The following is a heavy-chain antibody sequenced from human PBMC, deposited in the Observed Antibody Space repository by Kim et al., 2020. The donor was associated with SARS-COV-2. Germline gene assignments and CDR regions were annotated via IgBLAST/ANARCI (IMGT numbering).Heavy chain of an antibody. Sequence: GGSLRLSCAASGFTFSSYAMSWVRQAPGKGLEWVSAISGSGGSTYYADSVKGRFTISRDNSKNTLYLQMNSLRAEDTAVYYCATHFVVAPVGYFDYWGQGTLVTVSS. J-gene: IGHJ4*02. D-gene: IGHD2-15*01. CDR1: GFTFSSYA. CDR3: ATHFVVAPVGYFDY. CDR2: ISGSGGST. V-gene: IGHV3-23*01.